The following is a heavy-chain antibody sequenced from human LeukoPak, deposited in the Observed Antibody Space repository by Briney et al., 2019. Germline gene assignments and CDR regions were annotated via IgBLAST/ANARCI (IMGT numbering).Heavy chain of an antibody. D-gene: IGHD6-13*01. CDR2: INPNTGGT. CDR1: GYTFTGYY. J-gene: IGHJ4*02. CDR3: ARALYTSRSYLATFSPTNFDY. Sequence: ASVKVSCKASGYTFTGYYMHWVRQAPGQGLEWMGWINPNTGGTNYAQKFQGRVTMTRDTSISTPYMELSWLRSDDTAVYYCARALYTSRSYLATFSPTNFDYWGQGTLLTVSS. V-gene: IGHV1-2*02.